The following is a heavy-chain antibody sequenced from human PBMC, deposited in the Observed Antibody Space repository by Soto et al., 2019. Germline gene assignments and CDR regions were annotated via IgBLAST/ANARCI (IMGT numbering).Heavy chain of an antibody. J-gene: IGHJ4*02. CDR1: GFTFRTHT. D-gene: IGHD3-9*01. CDR3: ARADILTGFVDY. CDR2: ISSSSASI. V-gene: IGHV3-21*01. Sequence: EVQLVESGGGLVKPGGSLRLSCAAFGFTFRTHTMNWVRQAPGRGLEWVSVISSSSASIYYADSLKGRFTISRDNAKNSLSLQMTRLRADDTAVYYWARADILTGFVDYCGQGTLVTVSS.